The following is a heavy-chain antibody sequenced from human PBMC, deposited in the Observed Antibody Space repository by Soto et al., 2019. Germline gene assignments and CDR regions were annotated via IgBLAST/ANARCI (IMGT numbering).Heavy chain of an antibody. CDR2: ISSSGSTI. CDR3: ARDYDSWPDSSGWYENWFDP. V-gene: IGHV3-11*01. D-gene: IGHD6-19*01. CDR1: GFTFSDYY. Sequence: GGSLRLSCAASGFTFSDYYMSWIRQAPGKGLEWVSYISSSGSTIYYADSVKGRFTISRDNAKNSLYLQMNSLRAEDTAVYYCARDYDSWPDSSGWYENWFDPWGQGTLVTVSS. J-gene: IGHJ5*02.